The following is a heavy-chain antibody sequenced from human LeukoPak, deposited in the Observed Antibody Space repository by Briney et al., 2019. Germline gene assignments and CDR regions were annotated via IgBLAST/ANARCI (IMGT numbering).Heavy chain of an antibody. D-gene: IGHD3-22*01. CDR2: ISSDGRNK. CDR1: GFTSNSFG. CDR3: RAATRCLDYYYDY. Sequence: GGSLRLSCAASGFTSNSFGMHWVRQAPGKGLEWVSVISSDGRNKYYADSVRGRFTISRDNSKDTLYLQMNSLTPEDTAVYYCRAATRCLDYYYDYWGQGILVTVSS. V-gene: IGHV3-30*03. J-gene: IGHJ4*02.